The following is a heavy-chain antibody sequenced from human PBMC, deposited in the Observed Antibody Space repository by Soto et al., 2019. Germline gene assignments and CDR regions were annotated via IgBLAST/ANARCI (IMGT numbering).Heavy chain of an antibody. CDR3: TKWNGGFDY. V-gene: IGHV3-30*18. D-gene: IGHD3-16*01. CDR2: ISYDGSYK. Sequence: QVQLVESGGGVVQPGRSLRLSCAASGFTFSSYGMHWVRQAPGKGLEWVAVISYDGSYKYYADSVKGRFTISRDNSKNTLYLQMNSLRAEDAAVYYCTKWNGGFDYWGQGTLVTVSS. CDR1: GFTFSSYG. J-gene: IGHJ4*02.